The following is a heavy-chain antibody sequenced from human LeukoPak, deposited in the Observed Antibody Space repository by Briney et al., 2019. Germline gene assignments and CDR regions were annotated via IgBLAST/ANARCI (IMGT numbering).Heavy chain of an antibody. D-gene: IGHD6-6*01. CDR2: IIPIFGTA. V-gene: IGHV1-69*06. CDR1: GYTFTSYD. Sequence: SVKVSCKASGYTFTSYDINWVRQATGQGLEWMGGIIPIFGTANYAQKFQGRVTITADKSTSTAYMELSSLRSEDTAVYYCARGSGVLPYSTSYYYYYMDVWGKGTTVTISS. CDR3: ARGSGVLPYSTSYYYYYMDV. J-gene: IGHJ6*03.